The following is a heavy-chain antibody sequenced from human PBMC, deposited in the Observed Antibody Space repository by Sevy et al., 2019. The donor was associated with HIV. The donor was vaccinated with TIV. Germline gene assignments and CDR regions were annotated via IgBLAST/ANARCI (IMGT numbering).Heavy chain of an antibody. CDR1: GFTPSTYG. V-gene: IGHV3-33*01. D-gene: IGHD2-8*01. J-gene: IGHJ4*02. CDR2: IGYDGSNK. CDR3: TRDPRMYGDYLLAYFDY. Sequence: GGFLRLSCAASGFTPSTYGMHWVRQAPGKGLEWVAVIGYDGSNKYYADSVKGRFTISRDNSKNTLFLQMDSLRAEDTAVYWRTRDPRMYGDYLLAYFDYWGQGTLVTVSS.